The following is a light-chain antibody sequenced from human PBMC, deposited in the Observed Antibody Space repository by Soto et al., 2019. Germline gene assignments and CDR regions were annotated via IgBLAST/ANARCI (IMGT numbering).Light chain of an antibody. CDR1: SSDVGSHNL. J-gene: IGLJ3*02. V-gene: IGLV2-23*01. CDR2: EGT. Sequence: QSALTQPASVSGSLGQSITISCTGSSSDVGSHNLVSWYQQYPGKAPKLMIYEGTERPSGVPNRFSGSKSGNTASLTISGLQAEDEAEYYCCSYAGGSTSRVFGGGTKVTVL. CDR3: CSYAGGSTSRV.